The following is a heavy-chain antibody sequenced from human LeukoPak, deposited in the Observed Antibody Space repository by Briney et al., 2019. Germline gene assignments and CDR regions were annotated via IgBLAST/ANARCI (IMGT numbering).Heavy chain of an antibody. J-gene: IGHJ4*02. V-gene: IGHV4-34*01. Sequence: SETLSLTCAVSGVSFNDYYWSWVRQTPGKGLEWIVEINHSGYTNDSPSLKSRVTLSIDTSRKQFSLNLRSVTVADTGIYYCTRMTAGHDYWGQGTLVTVSS. CDR3: TRMTAGHDY. CDR2: INHSGYT. D-gene: IGHD2-21*02. CDR1: GVSFNDYY.